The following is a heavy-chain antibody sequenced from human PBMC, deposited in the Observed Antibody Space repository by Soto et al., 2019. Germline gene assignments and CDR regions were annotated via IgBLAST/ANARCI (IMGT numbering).Heavy chain of an antibody. D-gene: IGHD3-10*01. Sequence: VESGGGVVQPGRSLRLSCAASGFTFSSYGMHWVRQAPGKGLEWVAVIWYDGSNKYYADSVKGRFTISRDNSKNTLYLQMNSLRAEDTAVYYCARGVYGSGSYSRGRYGMDVWGQGTTVTVSS. CDR3: ARGVYGSGSYSRGRYGMDV. CDR2: IWYDGSNK. V-gene: IGHV3-33*01. J-gene: IGHJ6*02. CDR1: GFTFSSYG.